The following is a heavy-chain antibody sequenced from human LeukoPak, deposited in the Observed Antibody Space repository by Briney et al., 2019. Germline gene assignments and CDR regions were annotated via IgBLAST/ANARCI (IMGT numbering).Heavy chain of an antibody. D-gene: IGHD1-26*01. J-gene: IGHJ3*02. Sequence: PGGSLRLSCAASGFTSSSYAMSWVRQAPGKGLEWVSAISGSGGNTYYADSVKGRFTIPRDNSKNTLYLQMNSLRAEDSAAYYCAKLRSGTAGNVEIWGQGTMVTVSS. V-gene: IGHV3-23*01. CDR3: AKLRSGTAGNVEI. CDR2: ISGSGGNT. CDR1: GFTSSSYA.